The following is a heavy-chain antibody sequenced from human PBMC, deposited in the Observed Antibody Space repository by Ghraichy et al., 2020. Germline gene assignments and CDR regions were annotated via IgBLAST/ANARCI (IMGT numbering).Heavy chain of an antibody. V-gene: IGHV3-72*01. CDR1: GFTFSDHY. CDR3: ARGGLMVRGRGYGMDV. CDR2: TRNKANSYTT. D-gene: IGHD3-10*01. J-gene: IGHJ6*02. Sequence: GGSLRLSCAASGFTFSDHYMDWVRQAPGKGLEWVGRTRNKANSYTTEYAASVKGRFTISRDDSKNSLYLQMNSLKTEDTAVYYCARGGLMVRGRGYGMDVWGQGTTVTVSS.